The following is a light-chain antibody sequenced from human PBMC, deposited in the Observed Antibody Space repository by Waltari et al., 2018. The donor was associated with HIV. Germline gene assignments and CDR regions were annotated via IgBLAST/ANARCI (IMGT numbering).Light chain of an antibody. CDR2: SNN. V-gene: IGLV1-44*01. J-gene: IGLJ3*02. Sequence: QSVLTQPPSASGTPGQRVTISCSGDSSNIVTNTVNWNRHLPGTAPKVLIYSNNQRPSGVPDRFSGSKSGTSASLAISGLQSEDEADYYCATWDDSLNGYWVFGGGTKLTVL. CDR1: SSNIVTNT. CDR3: ATWDDSLNGYWV.